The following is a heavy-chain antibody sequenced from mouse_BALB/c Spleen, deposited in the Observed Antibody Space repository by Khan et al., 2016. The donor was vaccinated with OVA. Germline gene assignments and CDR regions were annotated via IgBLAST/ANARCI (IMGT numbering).Heavy chain of an antibody. Sequence: QVQLKQSGPGLVQPSQSLSITCTVSGFSLTSYGVHWVRQSPGKGLEWLGVIWSGGSTANNAAFISRLSISKDNSNSHVFFKMNSLQANDTAIYYRTRLGGDVAYWGQGTLVTVSA. CDR1: GFSLTSYG. D-gene: IGHD3-3*01. CDR3: TRLGGDVAY. V-gene: IGHV2-2*02. J-gene: IGHJ3*01. CDR2: IWSGGST.